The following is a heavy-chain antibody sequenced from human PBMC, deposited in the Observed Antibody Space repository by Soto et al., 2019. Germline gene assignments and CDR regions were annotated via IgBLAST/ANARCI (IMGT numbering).Heavy chain of an antibody. CDR2: ISSNGGST. J-gene: IGHJ3*02. V-gene: IGHV3-64*01. CDR3: ARALGYAFDI. Sequence: EVQLVESGGGLVQPGGSLRLSCAASGFTFSSYAMHWVRQAPGKGLEYVSAISSNGGSTYYANSVKGRFTISRDNSKNTLYLQMGSLRAEDMAVYYCARALGYAFDIWGQRTMVTVSS. D-gene: IGHD7-27*01. CDR1: GFTFSSYA.